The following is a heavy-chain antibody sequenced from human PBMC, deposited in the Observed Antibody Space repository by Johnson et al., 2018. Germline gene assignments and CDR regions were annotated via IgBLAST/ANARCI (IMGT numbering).Heavy chain of an antibody. CDR1: GFTFSSYG. J-gene: IGHJ6*02. V-gene: IGHV3-NL1*01. Sequence: QLVESGGGVVQPGRSLRLSCAASGFTFSSYGMHWVRQAPGKGLEWVAVMYSGGSTYYADSVKGRFTISRDNSKNTLYLQMNSLRAEDTAVYYCAGGPSGAANYYGMDVWGQGTTVTVSS. D-gene: IGHD5-12*01. CDR2: MYSGGST. CDR3: AGGPSGAANYYGMDV.